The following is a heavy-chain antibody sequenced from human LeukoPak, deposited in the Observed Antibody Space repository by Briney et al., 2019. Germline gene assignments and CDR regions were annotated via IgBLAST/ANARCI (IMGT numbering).Heavy chain of an antibody. CDR1: GGSISSGGYY. CDR2: IYYSGST. V-gene: IGHV4-31*03. J-gene: IGHJ4*02. D-gene: IGHD3-22*01. Sequence: SETLSLTCTVSGGSISSGGYYWSWIRQHPGKGLEWIVYIYYSGSTYYNPSLKSRVTISVDTSKNQFSLKLSSVTAADTAVYYCARVTAYYYDSSGYYYFDYWGQGTLVTVSS. CDR3: ARVTAYYYDSSGYYYFDY.